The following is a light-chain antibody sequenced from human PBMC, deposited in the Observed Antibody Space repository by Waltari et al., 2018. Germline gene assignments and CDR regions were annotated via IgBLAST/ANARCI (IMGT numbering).Light chain of an antibody. V-gene: IGLV1-40*01. CDR1: SSNFGAGYA. Sequence: QSVLTPPPSVSGAPGQRVTISCTGTSSNFGAGYAVHWYQHLPGRAPKLLIKENRNRPSGVPDRFSGSKSGTVASLAITGLQPEDEADYYCQSFDTGLGGSVFGTGTKVSVL. J-gene: IGLJ1*01. CDR3: QSFDTGLGGSV. CDR2: ENR.